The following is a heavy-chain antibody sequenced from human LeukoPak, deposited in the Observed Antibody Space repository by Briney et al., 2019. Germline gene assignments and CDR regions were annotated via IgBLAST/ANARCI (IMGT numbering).Heavy chain of an antibody. CDR1: GYTFTSYG. D-gene: IGHD3-22*01. CDR2: ISAYNGNT. CDR3: ARVLAYYYDSSGYYPYFDY. V-gene: IGHV1-18*01. Sequence: ASVKVSCKASGYTFTSYGISWVRQAPGQRLEWMGWISAYNGNTNYAQKLQGRVTMTTDTSTSTAYMELRSLRSDDTAVYYCARVLAYYYDSSGYYPYFDYWGQGTLLTVSS. J-gene: IGHJ4*02.